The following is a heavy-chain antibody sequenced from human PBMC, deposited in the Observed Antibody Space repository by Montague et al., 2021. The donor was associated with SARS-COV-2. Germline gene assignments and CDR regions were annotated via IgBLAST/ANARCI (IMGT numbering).Heavy chain of an antibody. J-gene: IGHJ6*02. CDR1: GFTFSSYS. CDR3: ASYQNYYYYYGMDV. V-gene: IGHV3-21*01. CDR2: ISSSSSYI. Sequence: SLRLSCAASGFTFSSYSMNWVRQAPGKGLEWVSSISSSSSYIYYADSAKGRFTISRDNAKNSLYLQMNSLRAEDTAVYYCASYQNYYYYYGMDVWGRGTTVTVSS. D-gene: IGHD2-2*01.